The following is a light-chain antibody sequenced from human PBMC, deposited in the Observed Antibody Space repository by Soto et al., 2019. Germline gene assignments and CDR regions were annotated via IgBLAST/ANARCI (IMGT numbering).Light chain of an antibody. V-gene: IGKV3-11*01. CDR2: DAS. Sequence: EIVLTQSPATLSLSPGERATLPCRASPMVSTYVTYLAWYQQKPGQAPRFFIYDASNRATGIPARFSGSGAGTDFTLTISSLEPEDFAVYYCQQRSNWPPVFGGGTKVDIK. J-gene: IGKJ4*01. CDR3: QQRSNWPPV. CDR1: PMVSTY.